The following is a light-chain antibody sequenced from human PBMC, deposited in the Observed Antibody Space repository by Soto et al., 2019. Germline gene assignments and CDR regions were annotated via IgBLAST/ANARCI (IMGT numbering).Light chain of an antibody. Sequence: QSALTQPASVSGSPGQSITISCTGTSSDVGDYDYVSWYQQHPGTAPKLIIYDVTSRPSGVSNRFSGSKSGNTASLTISGLQADDEPDYFCSSYSRSTTRYVFGTGTKLTVL. V-gene: IGLV2-14*03. CDR1: SSDVGDYDY. CDR2: DVT. J-gene: IGLJ1*01. CDR3: SSYSRSTTRYV.